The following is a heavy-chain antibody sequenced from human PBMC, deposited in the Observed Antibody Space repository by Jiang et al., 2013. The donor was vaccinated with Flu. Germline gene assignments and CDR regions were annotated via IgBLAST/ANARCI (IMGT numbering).Heavy chain of an antibody. CDR2: IYYSGST. CDR1: GGSISSYY. CDR3: ASKSYGSYPTRDYYGMDV. D-gene: IGHD5-18*01. V-gene: IGHV4-59*08. Sequence: SGSGLVKPSETLSLTCTVSGGSISSYYWSWIRQPPGKGLEWIGYIYYSGSTNYNPSLKSRVTISVDTSKNQFSLKLSSVTAADTAVYYCASKSYGSYPTRDYYGMDVWGKGTTVTVSS. J-gene: IGHJ6*04.